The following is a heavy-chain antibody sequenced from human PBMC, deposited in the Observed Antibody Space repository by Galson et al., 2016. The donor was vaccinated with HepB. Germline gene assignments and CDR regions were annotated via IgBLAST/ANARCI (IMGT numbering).Heavy chain of an antibody. Sequence: SLRLSCASSGLDFDHYSMRWARRAPGEGLEWVASIKLNGGYTYYVVSVRGRFVISRDYAKNVLVLQMHSLRVDDTSIYDCVSGYTSGIWGPGTMVIVSS. J-gene: IGHJ3*02. CDR1: GLDFDHYS. CDR3: VSGYTSGI. CDR2: IKLNGGYT. D-gene: IGHD6-25*01. V-gene: IGHV3-7*01.